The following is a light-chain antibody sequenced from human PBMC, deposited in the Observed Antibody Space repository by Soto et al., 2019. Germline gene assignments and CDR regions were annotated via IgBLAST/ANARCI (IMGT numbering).Light chain of an antibody. V-gene: IGKV1-5*01. CDR1: QSVSTY. CDR2: DAS. J-gene: IGKJ1*01. Sequence: DNDMTKCPSSRAASVGDRVNITCRASQSVSTYLNWYQQKAGLAPKLLIYDASTLESGVTSRFSGSGSGTEFSLTISSLQPDDFATYYCQQYNGYSLTFGQGTKVDI. CDR3: QQYNGYSLT.